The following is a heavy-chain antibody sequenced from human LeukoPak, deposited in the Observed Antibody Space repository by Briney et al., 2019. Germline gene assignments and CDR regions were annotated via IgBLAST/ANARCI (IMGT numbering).Heavy chain of an antibody. Sequence: GRSLRLSCAASGFTFSSYAMHWVRQAPGKGLEWVAVISYDGSNKYYADSVKGRFTISRDNSKNTLYLQMNSLRAEDTAVYYCARDSVHLKYYDFWMWRSAPYYFDYWGQGTLVTVSS. D-gene: IGHD3-3*01. CDR1: GFTFSSYA. CDR3: ARDSVHLKYYDFWMWRSAPYYFDY. V-gene: IGHV3-30*01. J-gene: IGHJ4*02. CDR2: ISYDGSNK.